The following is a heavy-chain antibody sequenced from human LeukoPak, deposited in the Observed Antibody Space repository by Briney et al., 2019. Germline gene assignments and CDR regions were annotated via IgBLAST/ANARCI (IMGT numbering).Heavy chain of an antibody. CDR2: INPNSGGT. CDR1: GGTFSSYA. D-gene: IGHD5-12*01. J-gene: IGHJ4*02. V-gene: IGHV1-2*02. Sequence: GASVKVSCKASGGTFSSYAISWVRQAPGQGLEWMGWINPNSGGTNYAQKFQGRVTMTRDTSISTAYMELSRLRSDDTAVYYCARTPWSGYDWDYWGQGTLVTVSS. CDR3: ARTPWSGYDWDY.